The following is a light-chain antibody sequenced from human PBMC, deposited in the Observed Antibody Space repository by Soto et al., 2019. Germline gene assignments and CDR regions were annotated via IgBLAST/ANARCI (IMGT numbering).Light chain of an antibody. CDR3: QYYVCSPVT. J-gene: IGKJ3*01. CDR2: GAS. CDR1: ESFSSSY. V-gene: IGKV3-20*01. Sequence: EIVLTQSPGTLSLSPGERANLSCRASESFSSSYLAWYQQKPGEAPRLLIYGASSRATGIPDRFSGRGSGTDLTLTISRLARDDFAVYYCQYYVCSPVTFGPGTKVDIK.